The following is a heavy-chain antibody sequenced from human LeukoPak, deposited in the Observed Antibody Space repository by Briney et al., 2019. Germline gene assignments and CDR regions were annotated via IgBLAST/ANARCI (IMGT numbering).Heavy chain of an antibody. CDR2: IYVSGSP. CDR1: GGSPSSYY. CDR3: ARVYSGSSGWFDR. V-gene: IGHV4-4*07. J-gene: IGHJ5*02. D-gene: IGHD1-26*01. Sequence: SETLSLTCTVSGGSPSSYYWSWIRQSAGKGLEWIGRIYVSGSPTYNPSLNSRVTMSLDTSKNQFSLKLSSVTAADTAVYFCARVYSGSSGWFDRWGQGTLVTVSS.